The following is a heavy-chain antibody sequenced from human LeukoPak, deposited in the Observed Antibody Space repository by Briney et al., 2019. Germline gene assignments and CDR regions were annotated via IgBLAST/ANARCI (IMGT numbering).Heavy chain of an antibody. J-gene: IGHJ6*03. D-gene: IGHD5-18*01. V-gene: IGHV7-4-1*02. Sequence: ASVKVSCKASGYTFTGYYMHWVRQAPGQGLEWMGWINTNTWNPTYAQGFTGRFVFSLDTSVSTAYLQISSLKAEDTAVYYCATERRHLWPKPRGSYYYMDVWGKGTTVTISS. CDR2: INTNTWNP. CDR3: ATERRHLWPKPRGSYYYMDV. CDR1: GYTFTGYY.